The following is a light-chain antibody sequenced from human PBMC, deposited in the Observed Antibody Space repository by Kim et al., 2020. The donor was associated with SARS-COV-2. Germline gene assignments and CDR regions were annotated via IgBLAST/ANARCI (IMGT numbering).Light chain of an antibody. CDR1: NIGSKS. CDR3: QVWDSSSDHRV. Sequence: AQGKTAKITCGGYNIGSKSVHWYQQKPGQAHVLVIYYDSDRPSGIPERFSGSNSGNTGTLTISRVEAGDEADCYCQVWDSSSDHRVFGGGTQLTVL. J-gene: IGLJ3*02. V-gene: IGLV3-21*04. CDR2: YDS.